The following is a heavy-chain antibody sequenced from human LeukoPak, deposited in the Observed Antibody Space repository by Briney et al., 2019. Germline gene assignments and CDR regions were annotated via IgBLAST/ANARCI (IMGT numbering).Heavy chain of an antibody. CDR3: ARHAERTLTIFGVDHYYYGMDV. D-gene: IGHD3-3*01. CDR1: GGSISSSSYY. CDR2: IYYSGST. Sequence: PSETLSLTCTVSGGSISSSSYYWGWIRQPPGKGLEWIGSIYYSGSTYYNPSLKSRVTISVDTSKNQFSLKLSSVTAADTAVYYCARHAERTLTIFGVDHYYYGMDVWGQGTTVTVSS. V-gene: IGHV4-39*01. J-gene: IGHJ6*02.